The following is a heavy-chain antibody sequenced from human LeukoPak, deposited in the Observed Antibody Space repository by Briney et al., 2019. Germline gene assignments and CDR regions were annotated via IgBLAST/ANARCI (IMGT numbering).Heavy chain of an antibody. CDR1: GFTFSSDS. D-gene: IGHD3-16*02. Sequence: PGGSLRLSCAASGFTFSSDSMNWVRQAPGKGLEWVSYISSSSSTIYYADSVKGRFTISRDNAKNSLYLQMNSLRAEDTAVYYCARDSAGYYDYVWGSYRCFDYWGQGTLVTVSS. J-gene: IGHJ4*02. V-gene: IGHV3-48*01. CDR2: ISSSSSTI. CDR3: ARDSAGYYDYVWGSYRCFDY.